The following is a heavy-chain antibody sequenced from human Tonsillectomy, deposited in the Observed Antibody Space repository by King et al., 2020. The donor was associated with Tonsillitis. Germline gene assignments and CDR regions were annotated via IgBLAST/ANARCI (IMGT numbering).Heavy chain of an antibody. CDR2: INTDGAIT. Sequence: VQLVESGGGLVQPGGSLRISCAASGFTFSSFWMHWVRQAPGKGLVWLSRINTDGAITTYADSVKGRFTISRDNAKNTLYLQMNSLRAEDTAIYYCVRDQVSAWGQGTMVTVSS. D-gene: IGHD1-14*01. V-gene: IGHV3-74*01. CDR1: GFTFSSFW. CDR3: VRDQVSA. J-gene: IGHJ3*01.